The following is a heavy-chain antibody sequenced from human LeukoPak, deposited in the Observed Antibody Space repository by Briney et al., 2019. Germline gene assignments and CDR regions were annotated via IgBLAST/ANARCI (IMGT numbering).Heavy chain of an antibody. CDR2: IIPIFGTA. Sequence: ASVKVSCKASGGTSSSYAISWVRQAPGQGLEWMGGIIPIFGTANYAQKFQGRVTITADESTSTAYMELSSLRSEDTAVYYCARSWILGSGFEVGFGEWSKYGMDVWGQGTTVTVSS. V-gene: IGHV1-69*13. J-gene: IGHJ6*02. CDR1: GGTSSSYA. D-gene: IGHD3-10*01. CDR3: ARSWILGSGFEVGFGEWSKYGMDV.